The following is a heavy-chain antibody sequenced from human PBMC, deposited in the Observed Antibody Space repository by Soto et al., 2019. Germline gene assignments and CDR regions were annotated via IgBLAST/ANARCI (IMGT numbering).Heavy chain of an antibody. CDR3: AKSGIAVAVEPYYFDD. J-gene: IGHJ4*02. CDR1: GFTFSSYA. V-gene: IGHV3-23*01. D-gene: IGHD6-19*01. CDR2: ISGSGGST. Sequence: EVQLLESGGGLVQPGGSLRLSCAASGFTFSSYAMSWVRQAPGKGLEWVSAISGSGGSTYYADSVKGRFTISRDNSKNTLYLQMNSLRAEDTAVYYCAKSGIAVAVEPYYFDDWGQGTLVTVSS.